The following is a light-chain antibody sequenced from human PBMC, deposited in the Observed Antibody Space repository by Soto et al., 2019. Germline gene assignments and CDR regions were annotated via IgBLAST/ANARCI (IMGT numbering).Light chain of an antibody. J-gene: IGKJ1*01. V-gene: IGKV3-15*01. CDR3: QQSNNWPKT. CDR1: QSVNSN. Sequence: EIVMTQSPDTLSVSPGETATLSCRASQSVNSNLAWYQQKPGQAPGLLISDASTRAAGLPARFSGSGSGTEFTLTISSLQSEDFAVYFCQQSNNWPKTFGQGTKV. CDR2: DAS.